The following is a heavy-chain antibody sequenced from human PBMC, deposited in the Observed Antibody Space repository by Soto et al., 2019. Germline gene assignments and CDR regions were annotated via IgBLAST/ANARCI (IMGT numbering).Heavy chain of an antibody. V-gene: IGHV3-7*01. CDR1: GFMFSAYW. CDR2: ISGGASDK. CDR3: VRDDWDCFDS. J-gene: IGHJ4*02. Sequence: EVQLVESGGRLVQPGGSLRLSCAASGFMFSAYWMSWVRQDPGKGLEWGATISGGASDKYYVDSVKGRFTTSRDDSKNILSLEMNSLRYEDTAVFYCVRDDWDCFDSWGQGTLVTVSS. D-gene: IGHD3-9*01.